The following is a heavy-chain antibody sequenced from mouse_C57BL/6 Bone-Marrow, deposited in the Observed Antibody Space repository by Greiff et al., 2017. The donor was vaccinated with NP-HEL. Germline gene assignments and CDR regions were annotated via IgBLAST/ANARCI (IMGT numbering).Heavy chain of an antibody. CDR3: ARYYGSSPYYFDY. Sequence: EVKLVESGGGLVQPGGSLKLSCAASGFTFSDYGMAWVRQAPRKGPEWVAFISNLAYSIYYADTVTGRFTISRENAKNTLYLEMSSLRSEDTAMYYCARYYGSSPYYFDYWGQGTTLTVSS. J-gene: IGHJ2*01. CDR1: GFTFSDYG. V-gene: IGHV5-15*04. D-gene: IGHD1-1*01. CDR2: ISNLAYSI.